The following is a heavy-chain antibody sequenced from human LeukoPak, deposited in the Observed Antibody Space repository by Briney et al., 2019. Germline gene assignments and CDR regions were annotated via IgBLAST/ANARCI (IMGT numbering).Heavy chain of an antibody. D-gene: IGHD3-10*02. Sequence: SETLSLTCTLSGYSISSGYYWGWIRQPPGKGLEWIGSIYYSGSTYYNPSLKSRVTISVDTSKNQFSLKLSSVTAADTAVYYCARPRMFGEGDYWGQGTLVTVSS. CDR1: GYSISSGYY. J-gene: IGHJ4*02. CDR3: ARPRMFGEGDY. CDR2: IYYSGST. V-gene: IGHV4-38-2*02.